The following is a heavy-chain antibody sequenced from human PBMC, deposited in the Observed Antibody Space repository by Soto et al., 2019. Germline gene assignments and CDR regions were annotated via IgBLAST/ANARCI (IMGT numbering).Heavy chain of an antibody. CDR2: ISGSGGST. CDR1: GVTFSSFA. CDR3: AKAETYDFWSGLHFDY. V-gene: IGHV3-23*01. J-gene: IGHJ4*02. Sequence: GGSLRLSCVASGVTFSSFAMSWVRQAPGKGLEWVSTISGSGGSTYYADSVKGRLTISRDNSKNTLSLHINSLRAEDTAVYYCAKAETYDFWSGLHFDYWGQGILVTVSS. D-gene: IGHD3-3*01.